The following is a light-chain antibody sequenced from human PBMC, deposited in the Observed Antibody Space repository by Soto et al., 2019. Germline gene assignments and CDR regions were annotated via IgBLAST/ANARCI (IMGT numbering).Light chain of an antibody. V-gene: IGKV3-20*01. CDR1: QSVSSNY. CDR3: QXYGSSGET. Sequence: EIVLTQSPGTLSLSPGDRATLSCRASQSVSSNYLAWYQQKPGQAPRLLIYGESSRATGIPVRFSGSGSGTDFTLTISRLEPDDFAVYYCQXYGSSGETFGQGTKVDI. CDR2: GES. J-gene: IGKJ1*01.